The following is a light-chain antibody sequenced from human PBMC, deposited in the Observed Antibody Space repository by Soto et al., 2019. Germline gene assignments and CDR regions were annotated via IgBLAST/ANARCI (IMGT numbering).Light chain of an antibody. CDR3: QSYDSSIWV. CDR1: SGRIASNY. V-gene: IGLV6-57*01. Sequence: NFMLTQPHSVSESPGKTVTISCTRSSGRIASNYVQWYQQRPGSSPTTVMYEDNQRSSAVPDRFSGSIDRSSNSASLTISGLKTEDEAYYCCQSYDSSIWVFGGGTKLTVL. CDR2: EDN. J-gene: IGLJ3*02.